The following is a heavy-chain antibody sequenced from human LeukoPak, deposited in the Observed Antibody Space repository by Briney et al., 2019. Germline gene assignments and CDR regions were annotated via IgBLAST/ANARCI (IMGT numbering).Heavy chain of an antibody. Sequence: ASVKVSCRASGYTFTGYYMHWVRQAPGQGLEWMGWISPNSGATHYAQKFQGRVTMTRDTSLSTAYMELSGLRSDDTAVYYCARGRGEFQLLFNTLLYWGQGSLVTVSP. D-gene: IGHD2-2*01. J-gene: IGHJ4*02. CDR3: ARGRGEFQLLFNTLLY. CDR2: ISPNSGAT. CDR1: GYTFTGYY. V-gene: IGHV1-2*02.